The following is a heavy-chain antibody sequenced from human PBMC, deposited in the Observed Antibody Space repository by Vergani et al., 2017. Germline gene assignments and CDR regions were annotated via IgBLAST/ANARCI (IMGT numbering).Heavy chain of an antibody. D-gene: IGHD3-10*01. V-gene: IGHV3-9*01. CDR2: ISWNSGSI. CDR1: GFTFSSYA. J-gene: IGHJ3*02. Sequence: EVQLLESGGGLVQPGGSLRLSCAASGFTFSSYAMHWVRQAPGKGLEWVSGISWNSGSIGYADSVKGRFTISRDNAKNSLYLQMNSLRAEDTALYYCAKETFAAFDIWGQGTMVTVSS. CDR3: AKETFAAFDI.